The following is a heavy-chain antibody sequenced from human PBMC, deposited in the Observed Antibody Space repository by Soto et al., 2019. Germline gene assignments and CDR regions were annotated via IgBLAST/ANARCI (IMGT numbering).Heavy chain of an antibody. D-gene: IGHD6-19*01. CDR2: IGSSSSYI. Sequence: GGSLRLSCAASGFTFSSYSMSWVRQAPGKGLEWVSSIGSSSSYINYADSVKGRFTISRDNAKNSLYLQMNSLRAEDTAVYYCARSKIAVAGTGEFDNWGQGTLVTVSS. CDR1: GFTFSSYS. CDR3: ARSKIAVAGTGEFDN. V-gene: IGHV3-21*01. J-gene: IGHJ4*02.